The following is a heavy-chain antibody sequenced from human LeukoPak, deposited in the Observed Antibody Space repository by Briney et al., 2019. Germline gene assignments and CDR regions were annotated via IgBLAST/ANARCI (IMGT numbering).Heavy chain of an antibody. CDR2: IYYSGST. Sequence: SETLSLTCTVSGGSISSYYWSWIRQPPGKGLEWIGCIYYSGSTNYNPSLKSRVTISVDTSKNQFSLKLSSVTAADTAVYYCATGRYSFFDYWGQGTLVTVSS. CDR3: ATGRYSFFDY. V-gene: IGHV4-59*01. J-gene: IGHJ4*02. D-gene: IGHD5-18*01. CDR1: GGSISSYY.